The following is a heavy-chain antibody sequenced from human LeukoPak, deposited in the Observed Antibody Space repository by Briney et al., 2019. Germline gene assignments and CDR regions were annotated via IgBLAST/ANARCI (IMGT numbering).Heavy chain of an antibody. J-gene: IGHJ3*02. CDR3: ARSTPMGFSSSWPDTFDM. Sequence: SGTLSLTCAVSGGSISSSTSWSWVRQPPGKGLEWIGEIFHNGNTKYNPSLNNRVTISVDKSKNHFSLNLTSVTAADTATYYCARSTPMGFSSSWPDTFDMWGQGTTVTVSS. CDR1: GGSISSSTS. V-gene: IGHV4-4*02. D-gene: IGHD6-13*01. CDR2: IFHNGNT.